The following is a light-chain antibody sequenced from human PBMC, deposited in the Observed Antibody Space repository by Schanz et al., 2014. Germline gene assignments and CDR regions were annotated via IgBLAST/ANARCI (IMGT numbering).Light chain of an antibody. CDR1: SSDVGGYNY. Sequence: QSALTQPASVSGSPGQSITISCTGTSSDVGGYNYVSWYQQYPGKAPKLMIYDVSNRPSGVSNRFSGSKSGNTASLTISGLQAEDEADYYCSSYTSSRTIAFGGGTKLTVL. J-gene: IGLJ3*02. V-gene: IGLV2-14*03. CDR3: SSYTSSRTIA. CDR2: DVS.